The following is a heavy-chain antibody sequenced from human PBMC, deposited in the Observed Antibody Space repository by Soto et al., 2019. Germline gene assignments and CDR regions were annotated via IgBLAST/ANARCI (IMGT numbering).Heavy chain of an antibody. CDR3: ARGFTIFGVVIEVPAWMVANWFDP. V-gene: IGHV4-31*03. CDR1: GGSISSGGYY. J-gene: IGHJ5*02. D-gene: IGHD3-3*01. Sequence: SETLSLTCTVSGGSISSGGYYWSWIRQHPGKGLEWIGYIYYSGSTYYNPSLKSRVTISVDTSKNQFSLKLSSVTAADTAVYYCARGFTIFGVVIEVPAWMVANWFDPWGQGTLVTVPQ. CDR2: IYYSGST.